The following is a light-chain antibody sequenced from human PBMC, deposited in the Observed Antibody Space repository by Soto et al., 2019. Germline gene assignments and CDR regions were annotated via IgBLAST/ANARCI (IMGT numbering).Light chain of an antibody. CDR1: QSLVHSDGIAY. CDR3: MQGTHWPIT. V-gene: IGKV2-30*02. CDR2: RVS. J-gene: IGKJ5*01. Sequence: VVMTQSPLSLPVTLGKPASISCRSDQSLVHSDGIAYFSWCQQRPGRSPRRXXYRVSNRDSGVPARFSGSGSGTDFALKISRVEDEDFGVYYCMQGTHWPITFGQGTRLEIK.